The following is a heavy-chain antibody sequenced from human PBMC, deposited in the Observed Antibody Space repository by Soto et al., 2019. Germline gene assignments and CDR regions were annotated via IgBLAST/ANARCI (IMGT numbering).Heavy chain of an antibody. CDR2: IIPIFGTA. J-gene: IGHJ6*02. CDR3: ARERSKDGDYAYYYGGMDV. Sequence: QVQLVQSGAEVKKPGSSVKVSCKASGGTFSSYAINWVRQAPGQGLEWMGGIIPIFGTANYAQKFQGRVTITADESTSTAYMELSSLRSEDTAVYYCARERSKDGDYAYYYGGMDVWGQGTTVTVSS. D-gene: IGHD4-17*01. V-gene: IGHV1-69*01. CDR1: GGTFSSYA.